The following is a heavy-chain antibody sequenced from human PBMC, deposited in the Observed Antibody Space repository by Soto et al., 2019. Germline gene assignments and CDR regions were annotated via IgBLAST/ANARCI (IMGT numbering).Heavy chain of an antibody. CDR2: IIPIFGTA. J-gene: IGHJ3*02. Sequence: SVKVSCKASGGTFSSYAISWVRQAPGQGLEWMGGIIPIFGTANYAQKFQGRVTITADESTSTAYMELSSLRSEDTAVYYCASSYSRSAGAPGAFDIWGQGTMVTVSS. V-gene: IGHV1-69*13. CDR1: GGTFSSYA. D-gene: IGHD6-6*01. CDR3: ASSYSRSAGAPGAFDI.